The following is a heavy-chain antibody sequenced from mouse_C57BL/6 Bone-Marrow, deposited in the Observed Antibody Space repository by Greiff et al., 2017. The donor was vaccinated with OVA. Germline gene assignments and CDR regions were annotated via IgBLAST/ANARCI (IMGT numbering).Heavy chain of an antibody. CDR2: ISSGSSTI. D-gene: IGHD4-1*01. CDR3: ARLTFYYYAMDY. J-gene: IGHJ4*01. Sequence: VQLKESGGGLVKPGGSLKLSCAASGFTFSDYGMHWVRQAPEKGLEWVAYISSGSSTIYYADTVKGRFTISRDNAKNTLFLQMTSLRSEDTAMYYCARLTFYYYAMDYWGQGTSVTVSS. V-gene: IGHV5-17*01. CDR1: GFTFSDYG.